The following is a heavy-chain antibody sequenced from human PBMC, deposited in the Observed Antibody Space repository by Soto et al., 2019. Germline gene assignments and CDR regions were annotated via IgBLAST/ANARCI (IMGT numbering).Heavy chain of an antibody. J-gene: IGHJ6*02. CDR3: ARGSYCSSTSCYTIYYYGMDV. V-gene: IGHV3-21*01. CDR1: GFTFSSYS. Sequence: PGGSLRLSCAASGFTFSSYSMNWVRQAPGKGLEWVSSISSSSSYIYYADSVKGRFTISRDNAKNSLYPQMNSLRAEDTAVYYCARGSYCSSTSCYTIYYYGMDVWGQGTTVTVSS. D-gene: IGHD2-2*02. CDR2: ISSSSSYI.